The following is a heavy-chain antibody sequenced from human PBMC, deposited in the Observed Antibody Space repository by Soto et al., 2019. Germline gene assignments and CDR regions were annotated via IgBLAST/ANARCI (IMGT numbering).Heavy chain of an antibody. CDR2: IFHTGGT. V-gene: IGHV4-38-2*01. J-gene: IGHJ3*02. D-gene: IGHD2-15*01. CDR3: ARTWLAGGTPADAFDI. CDR1: ASSISSAYF. Sequence: SETLSLTCAVSASSISSAYFWGWIRQPPGKGLEWIATIFHTGGTYYNPSLKSRVTISVDTSNNQFSLRLNSVTAANTALYFCARTWLAGGTPADAFDIWGQGTMVTVSS.